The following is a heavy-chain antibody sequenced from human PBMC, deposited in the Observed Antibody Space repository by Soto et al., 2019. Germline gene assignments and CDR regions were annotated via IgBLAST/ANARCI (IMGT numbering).Heavy chain of an antibody. V-gene: IGHV3-23*01. CDR2: INDNGGDT. CDR1: GFTFSNNV. D-gene: IGHD2-8*01. Sequence: EVQLLESGGGLVQPGGSLRLSCAASGFTFSNNVMSWVRQAPGKGLEWVSGINDNGGDTYYADSVKGRCTISRDNSKNTLYLQMNSLRAEDTAVYYCATEVYGAARGDMDVWGQGTTVTVSS. CDR3: ATEVYGAARGDMDV. J-gene: IGHJ6*02.